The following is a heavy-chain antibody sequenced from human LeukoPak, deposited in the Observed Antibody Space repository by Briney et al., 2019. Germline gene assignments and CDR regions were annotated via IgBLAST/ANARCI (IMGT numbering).Heavy chain of an antibody. CDR3: AKVTSVSTSRPYDY. CDR2: ISGSGGST. CDR1: GFTFSSYA. Sequence: PGGSLRLPCAASGFTFSSYAMSWVRQAPGKGLEWVSAISGSGGSTYYAYSVKGRFTISRDNSKNTLYLQMNSLRAEDTAVYYCAKVTSVSTSRPYDYWGQGTLVTVSS. D-gene: IGHD2-2*01. J-gene: IGHJ4*02. V-gene: IGHV3-23*01.